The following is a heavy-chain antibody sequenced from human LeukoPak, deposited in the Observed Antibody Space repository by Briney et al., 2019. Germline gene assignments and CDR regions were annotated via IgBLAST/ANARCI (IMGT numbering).Heavy chain of an antibody. CDR1: GGSFSGYY. CDR3: ARESPQGWFDP. CDR2: VYYSGST. V-gene: IGHV4-59*01. Sequence: SETLSLTCAVYGGSFSGYYWSWIRQPPGKGLEWIGYVYYSGSTSYSPSLKNRVTISVDTSKNQFSLKLSSVTAADTAVYYCARESPQGWFDPWGQGTLVTVSS. J-gene: IGHJ5*02.